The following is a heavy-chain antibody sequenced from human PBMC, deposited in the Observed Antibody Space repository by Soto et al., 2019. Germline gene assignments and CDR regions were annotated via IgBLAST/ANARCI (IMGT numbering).Heavy chain of an antibody. CDR1: GFTFDDYT. CDR2: ISWDGGST. D-gene: IGHD6-13*01. Sequence: GGSLRLSCAASGFTFDDYTMHWVRQAPGKGLEWVSLISWDGGSTYYADSVKGRFTISRDNSKNSLYLQMNSLRTEDTALYYCAKAPGIAAAGIGGGFDPWGQGTLVTVSS. V-gene: IGHV3-43*01. CDR3: AKAPGIAAAGIGGGFDP. J-gene: IGHJ5*02.